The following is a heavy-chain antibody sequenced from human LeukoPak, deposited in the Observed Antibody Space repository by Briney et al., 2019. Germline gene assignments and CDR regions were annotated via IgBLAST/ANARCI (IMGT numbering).Heavy chain of an antibody. J-gene: IGHJ6*02. CDR3: ARDIVVVVAATDQPTRYGMDV. CDR2: IIPIFGTA. CDR1: GGTFISYA. V-gene: IGHV1-69*13. Sequence: ASVKVSCKASGGTFISYAISWVRQAPGQGLEWMGGIIPIFGTANYAQKFQGRVTITADESTSTAYMELSSLRSEDTAVYYCARDIVVVVAATDQPTRYGMDVWGQGTTVTVSS. D-gene: IGHD2-15*01.